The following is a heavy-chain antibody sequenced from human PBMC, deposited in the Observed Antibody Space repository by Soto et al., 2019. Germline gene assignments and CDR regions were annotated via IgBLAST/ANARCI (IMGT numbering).Heavy chain of an antibody. J-gene: IGHJ4*02. CDR1: GFTFSSYG. Sequence: QVQLVESGGGVVQPGRSLRLSCAASGFTFSSYGMHWVRQAPGKGLEWVAVIWYDGSNKYYADSVKGRFTISRDNSKNTLCLQMNSLRAEDTAVYYCARQMVRGVKNYFDYWGQGTLVTVSS. V-gene: IGHV3-33*01. D-gene: IGHD3-10*01. CDR3: ARQMVRGVKNYFDY. CDR2: IWYDGSNK.